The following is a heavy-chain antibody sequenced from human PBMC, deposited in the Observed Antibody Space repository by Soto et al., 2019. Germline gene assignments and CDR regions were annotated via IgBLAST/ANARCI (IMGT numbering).Heavy chain of an antibody. CDR2: ISGSGDKT. J-gene: IGHJ1*01. D-gene: IGHD2-8*01. CDR1: GFPFKYYA. Sequence: EVQLLQSGGGLAQPGTSLRLSCAASGFPFKYYAMTWVRQAPGKGLEWVSTISGSGDKTDYADSVKGRFRVSRDNSKDTLYVQMDSLRADDTALYYCARESKWYGGQYFQDWGQGTLVTVSS. CDR3: ARESKWYGGQYFQD. V-gene: IGHV3-23*01.